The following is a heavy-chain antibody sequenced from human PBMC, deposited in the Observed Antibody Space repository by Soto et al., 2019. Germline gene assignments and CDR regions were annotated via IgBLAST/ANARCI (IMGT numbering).Heavy chain of an antibody. J-gene: IGHJ5*02. D-gene: IGHD3-16*02. CDR2: IYYSGST. V-gene: IGHV4-59*01. CDR3: VRSGRSLRYGFDP. Sequence: QVQLQESGPGLVKPSETLSLTCTVSGGSISSYYWSWIRQPPGKGLEWIGYIYYSGSTDYNPSLKSRVTISVDTSRNQFSLKLNSVTAADTAVYYCVRSGRSLRYGFDPWGQGIPVTVSS. CDR1: GGSISSYY.